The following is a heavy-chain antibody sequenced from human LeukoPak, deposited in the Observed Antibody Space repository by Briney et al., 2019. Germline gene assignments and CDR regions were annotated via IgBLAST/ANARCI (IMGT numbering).Heavy chain of an antibody. CDR2: INTNTGNP. V-gene: IGHV7-4-1*02. D-gene: IGHD3-22*01. CDR3: ARESHYYDSSGYYYDAAFGY. CDR1: GYTFTSYA. J-gene: IGHJ4*02. Sequence: ASVKVSCKASGYTFTSYAMNWVRQAPGQGLEWMGWINTNTGNPTYAQGFTGRFVFSLDTSVSTAYLQISSLKAEDTAVYYCARESHYYDSSGYYYDAAFGYWGQGTLVTVSS.